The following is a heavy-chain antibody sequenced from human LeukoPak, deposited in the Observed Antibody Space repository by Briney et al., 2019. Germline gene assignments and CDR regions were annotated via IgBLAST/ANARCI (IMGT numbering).Heavy chain of an antibody. CDR3: ARGVTPIQEYYFDY. CDR2: MNPNTGNT. D-gene: IGHD1-14*01. J-gene: IGHJ4*02. Sequence: WASVKVSCKASGYTFTSYDINWVRQATGQGLEWMGWMNPNTGNTVYAQKFQGRVTMTRDTSIGTAYMELSSLRSEDTAVYYCARGVTPIQEYYFDYWGQGTLVTVSS. V-gene: IGHV1-8*01. CDR1: GYTFTSYD.